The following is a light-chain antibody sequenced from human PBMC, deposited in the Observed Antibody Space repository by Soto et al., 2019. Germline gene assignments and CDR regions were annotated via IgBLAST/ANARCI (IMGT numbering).Light chain of an antibody. Sequence: DIVMTQSPDSLAVSLGERATINCKSSQSVLHGSNNQNLLAWYQQKPGQPPKLLIYWASTRESGVPDRFSASGSGTDFTLTISSLQAEDVAVYYCQQYYSFPPEFTFGPGTKVDIK. CDR2: WAS. V-gene: IGKV4-1*01. CDR3: QQYYSFPPEFT. J-gene: IGKJ3*01. CDR1: QSVLHGSNNQNL.